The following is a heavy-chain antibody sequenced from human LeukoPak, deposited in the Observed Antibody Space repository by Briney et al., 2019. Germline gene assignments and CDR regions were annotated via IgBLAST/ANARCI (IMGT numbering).Heavy chain of an antibody. J-gene: IGHJ6*02. CDR2: IYSGGST. V-gene: IGHV3-66*02. Sequence: GGSLRLSCAASGFTVSSTYMSWVRQAPGKGLEWVSVIYSGGSTYYADSVKGRFTISRDNSKNTLYLQMNSLRAEDTAVYYCARDGHYYYYYGMDVWGQGTTVTVSS. CDR1: GFTVSSTY. CDR3: ARDGHYYYYYGMDV. D-gene: IGHD3/OR15-3a*01.